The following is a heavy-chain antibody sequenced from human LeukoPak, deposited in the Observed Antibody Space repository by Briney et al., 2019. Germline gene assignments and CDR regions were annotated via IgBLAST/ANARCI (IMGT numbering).Heavy chain of an antibody. J-gene: IGHJ4*02. D-gene: IGHD6-19*01. CDR3: ARGASSDWYQNFDY. CDR2: ISGSGGST. Sequence: HPGGSLRLSCAASGFTFSSYAMSWVRQAPGKGLEWVSAISGSGGSTYYADSVKGRFTISRDNSKNTLYLQMNSLRAEDTAVYYCARGASSDWYQNFDYWGQGTLVTVSS. V-gene: IGHV3-23*01. CDR1: GFTFSSYA.